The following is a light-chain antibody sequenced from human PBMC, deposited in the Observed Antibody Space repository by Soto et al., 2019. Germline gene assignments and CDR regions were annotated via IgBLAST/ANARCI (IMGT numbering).Light chain of an antibody. Sequence: QSVLTQPPSASGTPGQRVIISCSGSSSNIGSNTVSWYQQLPGTAPKLLIYSNNQRPSGVPDRFSGSRSGTSASLAISGLHSEDEADYYCATWDDSLNGEVFGEGTQLTVL. CDR1: SSNIGSNT. CDR2: SNN. J-gene: IGLJ2*01. CDR3: ATWDDSLNGEV. V-gene: IGLV1-44*01.